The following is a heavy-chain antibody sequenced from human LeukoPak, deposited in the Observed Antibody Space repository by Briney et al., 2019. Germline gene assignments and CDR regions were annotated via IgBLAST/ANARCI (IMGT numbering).Heavy chain of an antibody. Sequence: GASVTVSCTASGYTFTSYYMHWVRQAPGQGLEWMGIINPSGGSTSYAQKFQGRVTMTRDTSTSTVYMELSSLRSEDTAVYYCAREEDCSSTSCHVPFDYWGQGTLVTVSS. V-gene: IGHV1-46*01. CDR2: INPSGGST. J-gene: IGHJ4*02. D-gene: IGHD2-2*01. CDR3: AREEDCSSTSCHVPFDY. CDR1: GYTFTSYY.